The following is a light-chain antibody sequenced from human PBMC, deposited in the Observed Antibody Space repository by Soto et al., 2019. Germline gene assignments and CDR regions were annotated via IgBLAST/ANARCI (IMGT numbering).Light chain of an antibody. V-gene: IGKV1-8*01. Sequence: AIRMTQSPSSFSASTGDRVTITCRASQGISSYLAWYQQKPGKAPKLLIYAASTLQSGVPSRFSSSGSGTDFTLTISCLQSEDFATYYCQQYYSYPRTFGQGAKV. CDR3: QQYYSYPRT. CDR2: AAS. J-gene: IGKJ1*01. CDR1: QGISSY.